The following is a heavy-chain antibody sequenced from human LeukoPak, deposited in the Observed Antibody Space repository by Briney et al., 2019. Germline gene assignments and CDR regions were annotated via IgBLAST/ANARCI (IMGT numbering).Heavy chain of an antibody. J-gene: IGHJ3*02. D-gene: IGHD3-22*01. V-gene: IGHV1-18*01. CDR2: ISAYNGNT. Sequence: ASVKVSCKASGYTFTSYGISWVRQAPGQGLEWMGWISAYNGNTNYAQKLQGRVTMTTDTSTSTVYMELRSLRSDDTAVYYCARVLKYYYDSSGSLGAFDIWGQGTMVTVSS. CDR3: ARVLKYYYDSSGSLGAFDI. CDR1: GYTFTSYG.